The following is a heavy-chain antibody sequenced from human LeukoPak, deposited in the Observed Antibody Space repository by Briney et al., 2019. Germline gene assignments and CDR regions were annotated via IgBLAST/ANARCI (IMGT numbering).Heavy chain of an antibody. CDR3: VKLSASSSLRY. CDR1: GFTFSSYP. J-gene: IGHJ4*02. CDR2: ISSNGDNT. V-gene: IGHV3-64D*06. Sequence: PGGSLRLSCSASGFTFSSYPMHWVRQAPGKGLEYVSAISSNGDNTYYADSVKGRFTISRSNSKNTLYLQMSSLRAEDTAVYYCVKLSASSSLRYWGQGTLVTVSS. D-gene: IGHD6-13*01.